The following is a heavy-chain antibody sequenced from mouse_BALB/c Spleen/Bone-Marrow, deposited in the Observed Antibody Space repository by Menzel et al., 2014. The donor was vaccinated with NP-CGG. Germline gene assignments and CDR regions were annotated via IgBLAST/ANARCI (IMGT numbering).Heavy chain of an antibody. D-gene: IGHD1-3*01. CDR3: ARGGDNFAWFAY. CDR1: GYTFTTYW. Sequence: VQLQQSGAELVTPGASVKLSCKASGYTFTTYWMHWVKQRPGHGLEWIGQVDPSDGYTNYSQMFKGKATLTVDKSSSTAYMQLSSLSSEDSAVYYRARGGDNFAWFAYWGQGTLVTVSA. J-gene: IGHJ3*01. CDR2: VDPSDGYT. V-gene: IGHV1-69*02.